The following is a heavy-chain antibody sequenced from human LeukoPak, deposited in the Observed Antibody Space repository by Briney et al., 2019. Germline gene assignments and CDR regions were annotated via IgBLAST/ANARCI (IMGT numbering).Heavy chain of an antibody. CDR3: TPVKWARAYYYFDY. J-gene: IGHJ4*02. Sequence: SGPTLGSPTQTLTLTCTFSGFSLSTSGVGVGWIRQPPGKALEWLALIYWDDDKRYSPSLKSRLTITKDTSKNQVVLTMTNMDPVYTATYYCTPVKWARAYYYFDYWGQGTLVTVSS. V-gene: IGHV2-5*02. CDR1: GFSLSTSGVG. D-gene: IGHD1-26*01. CDR2: IYWDDDK.